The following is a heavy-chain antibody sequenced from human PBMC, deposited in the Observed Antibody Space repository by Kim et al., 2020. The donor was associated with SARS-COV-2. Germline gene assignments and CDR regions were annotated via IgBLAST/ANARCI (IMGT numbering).Heavy chain of an antibody. Sequence: GGSLRLSCTASGFTFGRSAMSWVRQAPGKGLEWVSLINVSGDRTFIAESVKGRFTISSDISKKTLYLQMNSLRAEDTAIYYCAKDAKLISGFDYVDYWGQGTRVTVSS. J-gene: IGHJ4*02. D-gene: IGHD1-26*01. CDR1: GFTFGRSA. V-gene: IGHV3-23*01. CDR3: AKDAKLISGFDYVDY. CDR2: INVSGDRT.